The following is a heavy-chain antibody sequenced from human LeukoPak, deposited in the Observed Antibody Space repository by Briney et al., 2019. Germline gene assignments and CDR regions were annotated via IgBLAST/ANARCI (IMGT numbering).Heavy chain of an antibody. CDR1: GFTFSSYS. Sequence: GGSLRLSCAASGFTFSSYSMNWVRQAPGKGLEWVSSISSSSSYIYYADSVKGRFTISRDNAKNSLYLQMNSLRAEDTAVYYCARGRYVLWFGELLIWFDPWGQGTLVTVSS. CDR2: ISSSSSYI. D-gene: IGHD3-10*01. V-gene: IGHV3-21*01. J-gene: IGHJ5*02. CDR3: ARGRYVLWFGELLIWFDP.